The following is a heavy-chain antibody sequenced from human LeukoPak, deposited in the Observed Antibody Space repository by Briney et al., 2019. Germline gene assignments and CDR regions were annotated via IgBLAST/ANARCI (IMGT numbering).Heavy chain of an antibody. CDR1: GFTFSSYA. J-gene: IGHJ6*03. V-gene: IGHV3-48*01. Sequence: GGSLRLSCAASGFTFSSYAMHWVRQAPGKGLEWVSYIISSSSTIYYADSVKGRFTISRDNAKSSLYMQMNSLRAEDTAVYYCARDRLWFGESPYYYYMDVWGKGTTVTVSS. CDR3: ARDRLWFGESPYYYYMDV. D-gene: IGHD3-10*01. CDR2: IISSSSTI.